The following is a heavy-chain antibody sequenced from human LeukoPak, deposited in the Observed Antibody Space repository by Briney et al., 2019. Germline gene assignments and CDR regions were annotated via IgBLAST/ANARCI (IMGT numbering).Heavy chain of an antibody. CDR1: GFSLSNSW. CDR3: ARDAFSYGDF. Sequence: PGGSPRLSCTVSGFSLSNSWMAWVRQAPGKGLEWVANINQDGSGTYYVDSVKGRFTISRDNAKNSLFLQMSSLRVEDTAVYYCARDAFSYGDFWGQGTLVTVSS. CDR2: INQDGSGT. V-gene: IGHV3-7*01. D-gene: IGHD3-16*01. J-gene: IGHJ4*02.